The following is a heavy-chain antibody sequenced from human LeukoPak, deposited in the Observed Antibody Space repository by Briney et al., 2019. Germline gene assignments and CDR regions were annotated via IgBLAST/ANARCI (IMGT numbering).Heavy chain of an antibody. J-gene: IGHJ6*02. CDR2: ISAYNSNK. V-gene: IGHV1-18*04. D-gene: IGHD1-26*01. CDR1: GYTFTSYG. CDR3: VRHIKPAGPWDGMDV. Sequence: GASVNVSCKASGYTFTSYGISWVRQAPGQGLEWVVWISAYNSNKNSAEKFQGRVTMTIDTSTSTAYMELRSLKSDDTAVYYCVRHIKPAGPWDGMDVWGQGTTVIVSS.